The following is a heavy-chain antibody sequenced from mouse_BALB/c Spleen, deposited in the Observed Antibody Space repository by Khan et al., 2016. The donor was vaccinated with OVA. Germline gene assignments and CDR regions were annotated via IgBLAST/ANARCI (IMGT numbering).Heavy chain of an antibody. Sequence: QIQLVQSGPELKKPGETIKISCKASGYTFTNNGVNWVKQAPGKGLKWMGWINTYTGEPTYADDFKGRFAFSLEISASSAYLQFNNLKNEDTATXSGARSMSHYDSSRYLDYWGQGTTLTVSS. CDR2: INTYTGEP. CDR1: GYTFTNNG. CDR3: ARSMSHYDSSRYLDY. J-gene: IGHJ2*01. V-gene: IGHV9-3-1*01. D-gene: IGHD2-4*01.